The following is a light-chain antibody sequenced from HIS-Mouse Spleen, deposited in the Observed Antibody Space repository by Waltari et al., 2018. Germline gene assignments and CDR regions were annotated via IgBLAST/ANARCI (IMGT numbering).Light chain of an antibody. CDR1: ALPKKY. Sequence: SYELTQPPSVSVSPGQTARITCSGDALPKKYAYWYQQKSGQARVLVSYEESKRPSGIPEVFSGPSIGRMATLTSSGAQVEDEADYYCYSTDSSGNHRRVFGGGTKLTVL. V-gene: IGLV3-10*01. CDR2: EES. CDR3: YSTDSSGNHRRV. J-gene: IGLJ3*02.